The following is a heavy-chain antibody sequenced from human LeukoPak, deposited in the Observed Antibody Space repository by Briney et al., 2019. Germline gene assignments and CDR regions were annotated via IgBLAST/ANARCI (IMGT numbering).Heavy chain of an antibody. D-gene: IGHD5-24*01. V-gene: IGHV3-33*01. Sequence: GGSLRLSCVASGFTFRSYGMHWVRQAPGKGLEWVAVIWYDGSNKYYTDSVKGRFTISRDNSKNTLYLQMNSLRAEDTAVYYCARDYADGYNPIDYWGQGTLVTVSS. CDR3: ARDYADGYNPIDY. J-gene: IGHJ4*02. CDR1: GFTFRSYG. CDR2: IWYDGSNK.